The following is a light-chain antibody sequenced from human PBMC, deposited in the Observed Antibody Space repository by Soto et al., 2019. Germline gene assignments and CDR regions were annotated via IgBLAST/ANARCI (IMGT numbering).Light chain of an antibody. Sequence: EILITQSPATLSVSPGERATLSCRASQSVSSNLAWYQQKPGQAPRLLIYQTSIRAAGIPARLSGSGSETEFTLTIRSLQSEDFAVYFCQQYNNWPSFGQGTRLEIK. CDR2: QTS. V-gene: IGKV3D-15*01. J-gene: IGKJ5*01. CDR1: QSVSSN. CDR3: QQYNNWPS.